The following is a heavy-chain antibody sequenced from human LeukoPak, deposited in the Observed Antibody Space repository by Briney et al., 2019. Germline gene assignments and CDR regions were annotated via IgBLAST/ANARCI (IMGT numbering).Heavy chain of an antibody. V-gene: IGHV3-21*01. D-gene: IGHD3-9*01. J-gene: IGHJ3*02. Sequence: GGSLRLSCAASGFTFSSYSMNWVRRAPGKGLEWVSSISSSSSYIYYADSVKGRFTISRDNAKNSLYLQMNSLRAEDTAVYYCARDADGPLLRYFDWFPSEGAFDIWGQGTMVTVSS. CDR1: GFTFSSYS. CDR3: ARDADGPLLRYFDWFPSEGAFDI. CDR2: ISSSSSYI.